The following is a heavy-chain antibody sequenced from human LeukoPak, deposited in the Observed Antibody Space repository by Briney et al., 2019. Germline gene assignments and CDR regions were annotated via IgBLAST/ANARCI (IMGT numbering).Heavy chain of an antibody. Sequence: SETLSLTCTVSGGSISSSSYYWGWIRQPPGKGLEWIGSIYYSGSTYYNPSLKSRVTISVDTSKNQFSLKLSSVTAADTAVYYCARDIGIAAAGSNWFDPWGQGTLVTVSS. J-gene: IGHJ5*02. CDR2: IYYSGST. CDR1: GGSISSSSYY. V-gene: IGHV4-39*02. CDR3: ARDIGIAAAGSNWFDP. D-gene: IGHD6-13*01.